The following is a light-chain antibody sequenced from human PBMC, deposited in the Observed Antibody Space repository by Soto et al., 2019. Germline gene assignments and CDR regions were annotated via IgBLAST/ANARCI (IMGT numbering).Light chain of an antibody. J-gene: IGLJ1*01. CDR1: TPNIGTHY. CDR3: AAWDDTLSGYV. V-gene: IGLV1-47*01. Sequence: SLLTQPPSASGTPGQRVTIAHSGSTPNIGTHYVAWYQHLPGSAPKLLIHSNDQRPSGVPDRISASRSGTSASLAISGLRSEDEADYYCAAWDDTLSGYVFGGGTKVTVL. CDR2: SND.